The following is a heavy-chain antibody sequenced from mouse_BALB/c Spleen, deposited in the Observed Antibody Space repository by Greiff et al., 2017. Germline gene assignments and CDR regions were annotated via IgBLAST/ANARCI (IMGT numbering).Heavy chain of an antibody. CDR2: INPYNGDT. Sequence: EVQLQQSGPELVKPGASVKISCKASGYSFTGYFMNWVMQSHGKSLEWIGRINPYNGDTFYNQKFKGKATLTVDKSSSTAHMELRSLASEDSAVYYCARRKDYYGSTSYAMDYWGQGTSVTVSS. V-gene: IGHV1-20*02. CDR1: GYSFTGYF. D-gene: IGHD1-1*01. J-gene: IGHJ4*01. CDR3: ARRKDYYGSTSYAMDY.